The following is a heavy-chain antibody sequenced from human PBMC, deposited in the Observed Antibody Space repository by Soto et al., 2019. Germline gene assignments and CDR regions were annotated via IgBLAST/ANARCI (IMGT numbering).Heavy chain of an antibody. CDR3: AKRVYFDSNGYYYDFYFDT. J-gene: IGHJ4*02. CDR1: GFTFSNYA. V-gene: IGHV3-23*01. Sequence: PGGSLRLSCAASGFTFSNYAMSWVRQAPGRGLEWVSGISDNGGSTYYADSVKGRFTISRDNSKNTLYLQMNSLRAEDTAVYYCAKRVYFDSNGYYYDFYFDTGGKEPLVTVPS. CDR2: ISDNGGST. D-gene: IGHD3-22*01.